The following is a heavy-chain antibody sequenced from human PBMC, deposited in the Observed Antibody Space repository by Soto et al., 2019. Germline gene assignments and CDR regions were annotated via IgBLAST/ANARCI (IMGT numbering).Heavy chain of an antibody. V-gene: IGHV4-34*01. Sequence: QVQLQQWGAGVLKPSETLSLTCAVYGGSFSGYYWSWIRQPPGKGLEWIGEINHSGSTNCNPSLKSRVTISVDTSKNQFSLKLSSVTAADTAVYYCARAAPRYCSGGSCYSGRDYWDQGTLVTVSS. CDR3: ARAAPRYCSGGSCYSGRDY. CDR1: GGSFSGYY. D-gene: IGHD2-15*01. J-gene: IGHJ4*02. CDR2: INHSGST.